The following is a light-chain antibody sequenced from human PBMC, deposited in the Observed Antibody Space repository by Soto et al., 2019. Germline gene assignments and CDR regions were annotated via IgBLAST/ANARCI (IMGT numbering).Light chain of an antibody. Sequence: IVMTQSPATLSVSPGEGATLSCRASETISRDLAWYQQKPGQSPRLLIFGAFTRATGVPVRFRGSGSGTEFTLTVSSLQSEDVAVYFCQQYNKWPLTFGGGTRVEIK. CDR1: ETISRD. J-gene: IGKJ4*01. CDR3: QQYNKWPLT. CDR2: GAF. V-gene: IGKV3D-15*01.